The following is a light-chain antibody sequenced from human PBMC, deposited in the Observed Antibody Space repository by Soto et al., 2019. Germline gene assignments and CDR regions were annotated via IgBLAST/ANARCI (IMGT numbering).Light chain of an antibody. CDR2: NNN. Sequence: QPVLTQPPSASGTPGQRVTISCSGSSSSIGTNYIYWYQRLPGTAPKLLIYNNNQRPSGVPDRFSGSKSGTSASLAISGLRSEDEADYYCAAWDDSLSVVFGGGTKVTVL. V-gene: IGLV1-47*02. CDR3: AAWDDSLSVV. J-gene: IGLJ2*01. CDR1: SSSIGTNY.